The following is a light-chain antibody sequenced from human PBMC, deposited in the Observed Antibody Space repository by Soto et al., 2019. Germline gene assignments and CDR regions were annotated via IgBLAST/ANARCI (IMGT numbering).Light chain of an antibody. J-gene: IGLJ2*01. Sequence: QSALTQPPSASGSLGQSVTISCSGTSKDVGRDNYVSWYQQHAGQTPKVIIYDVFQRPSGVPDRFSGSKSGTTAYLTVSNLQFEDEAEYFCSSYGGRNNFVVFGGGTQLTVL. V-gene: IGLV2-8*01. CDR2: DVF. CDR1: SKDVGRDNY. CDR3: SSYGGRNNFVV.